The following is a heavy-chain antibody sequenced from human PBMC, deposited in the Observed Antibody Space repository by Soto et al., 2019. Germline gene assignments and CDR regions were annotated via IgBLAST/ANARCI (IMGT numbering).Heavy chain of an antibody. CDR2: INHSGST. D-gene: IGHD3-3*01. Sequence: SETLSLTCAVYGGSFSGYYWSWIRQPPGKGLKWIGEINHSGSTNYNPSLKSRVTISVDTSKNQFSLKLSSVTAADTAVYYCARGSSFYFWSGFYGMDVWGQGTTVTVSS. J-gene: IGHJ6*02. V-gene: IGHV4-34*01. CDR3: ARGSSFYFWSGFYGMDV. CDR1: GGSFSGYY.